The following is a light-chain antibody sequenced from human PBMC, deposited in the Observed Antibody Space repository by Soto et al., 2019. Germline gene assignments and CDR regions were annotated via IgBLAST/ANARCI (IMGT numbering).Light chain of an antibody. CDR1: QTIINNY. CDR3: HQYSDSPPFT. CDR2: DAS. V-gene: IGKV3-20*01. J-gene: IGKJ5*01. Sequence: EIVLTQSPDTLSSSPGERATLSCRASQTIINNYLAWYQQRPGQAPRLLIYDASTRATGIPDRFSGSVSGTDFTLTISRLEPEDFTVYYCHQYSDSPPFTFGQGTRLDI.